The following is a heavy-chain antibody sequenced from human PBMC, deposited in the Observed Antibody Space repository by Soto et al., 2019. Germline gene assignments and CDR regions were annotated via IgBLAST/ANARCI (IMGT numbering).Heavy chain of an antibody. CDR3: ARVSKIRRDGYKNGAFDI. CDR1: GFTFSSYA. D-gene: IGHD5-12*01. CDR2: ISYDGSNK. J-gene: IGHJ3*02. V-gene: IGHV3-30-3*01. Sequence: GGSLRLSCAASGFTFSSYAMHWVRQAPGKGLEWVAVISYDGSNKYYADSVKGRFTISGDNSKNTLYLQMNSLRAEDTAVYYCARVSKIRRDGYKNGAFDIWGQGTMVTVSS.